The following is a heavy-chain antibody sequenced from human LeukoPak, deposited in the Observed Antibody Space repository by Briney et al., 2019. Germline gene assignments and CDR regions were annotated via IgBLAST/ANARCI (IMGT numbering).Heavy chain of an antibody. CDR2: IYHSGST. V-gene: IGHV4-30-2*01. D-gene: IGHD6-13*01. CDR3: ARTSPIAAIDY. J-gene: IGHJ4*02. CDR1: GGSISSGGYS. Sequence: PSQTLSLTCTVSGGSISSGGYSWSWIRQPPGKGLEWIGYIYHSGSTYYNPSLKSRVTISVDRSKNQFSLKLSSVTAADTAVYYCARTSPIAAIDYWGQGTLVTVSS.